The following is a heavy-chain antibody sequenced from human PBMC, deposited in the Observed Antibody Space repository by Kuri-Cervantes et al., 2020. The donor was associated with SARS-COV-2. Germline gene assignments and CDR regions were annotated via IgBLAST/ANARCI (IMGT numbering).Heavy chain of an antibody. V-gene: IGHV3-33*08. Sequence: GESLKISCAASGFNFSRTDMHWVRQAPGKGLEWVAVIWYDGSNKYYADSVKGRFTISRDNSKNTLHLQMNSLGVEDTAVYYCVRDRLGQYHYDTSGYSFDYWGRGTLVTVSS. CDR2: IWYDGSNK. J-gene: IGHJ4*02. CDR3: VRDRLGQYHYDTSGYSFDY. D-gene: IGHD3-22*01. CDR1: GFNFSRTD.